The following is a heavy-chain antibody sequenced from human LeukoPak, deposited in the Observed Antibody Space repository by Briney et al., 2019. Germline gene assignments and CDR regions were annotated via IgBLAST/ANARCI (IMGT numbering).Heavy chain of an antibody. D-gene: IGHD3-3*01. J-gene: IGHJ6*03. CDR1: GYTFTSYD. CDR2: MNPNSGNT. V-gene: IGHV1-8*01. CDR3: ARDRITIFGVSNLDYYYYYMDV. Sequence: ASVKVSCKASGYTFTSYDINWVRQATGQGLEWMGWMNPNSGNTGYAQKFQGRVTMTRNTSISTAYMELSSLRSDDTAVYYCARDRITIFGVSNLDYYYYYMDVWGKGTTVTVSS.